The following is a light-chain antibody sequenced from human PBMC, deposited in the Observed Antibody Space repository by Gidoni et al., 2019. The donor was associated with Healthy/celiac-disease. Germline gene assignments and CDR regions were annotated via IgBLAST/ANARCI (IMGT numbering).Light chain of an antibody. Sequence: EIVLTQSPATLSLSPGERATLSCRASQSVSSYLAWYQQKPGQAPRLLIFDASNRAIGIPARFSGSGSGTDFTLTISSLEPEDFAVYYCQQRSNWPPLTFGGGTKVEIK. CDR1: QSVSSY. CDR3: QQRSNWPPLT. J-gene: IGKJ4*01. V-gene: IGKV3-11*01. CDR2: DAS.